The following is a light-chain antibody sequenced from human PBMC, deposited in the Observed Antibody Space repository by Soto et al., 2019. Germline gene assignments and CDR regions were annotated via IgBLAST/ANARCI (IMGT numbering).Light chain of an antibody. CDR3: SSYTGGNPSYV. Sequence: QSVLTQPPSASGSPGQSVTISCTGTSSDVGGYDYVSWYQQHPGKAPKLMIYEVTIRPSGDSDRFSGSKSGHTASLTVSGLQAEDAADYYCSSYTGGNPSYVVGSGTKVTVL. CDR2: EVT. V-gene: IGLV2-8*01. CDR1: SSDVGGYDY. J-gene: IGLJ1*01.